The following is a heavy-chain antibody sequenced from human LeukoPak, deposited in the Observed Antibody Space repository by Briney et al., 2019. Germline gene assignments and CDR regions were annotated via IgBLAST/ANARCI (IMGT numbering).Heavy chain of an antibody. CDR2: VYNSGNT. D-gene: IGHD4-11*01. V-gene: IGHV4-30-4*07. J-gene: IGHJ4*02. Sequence: SETLSLTCAVSGGSISSVAYSWSWIRHPLGKGLEWIGYVYNSGNTYYNPSLKSRVTISVDTSKNQFSLKLSSVTAADTAVYFCARSDYSNYIFDYWGQGTLVTVSS. CDR3: ARSDYSNYIFDY. CDR1: GGSISSVAYS.